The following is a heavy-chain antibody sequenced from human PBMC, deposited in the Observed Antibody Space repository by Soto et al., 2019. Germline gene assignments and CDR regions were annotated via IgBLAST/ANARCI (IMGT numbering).Heavy chain of an antibody. CDR3: GAGLYY. CDR2: INPSGGDT. CDR1: GYTFTDFY. Sequence: QVQLVQSGAEVKKPGASVKVSCKASGYTFTDFYMHWVRQAPGQGLEWMGIINPSGGDTTYAQSFQGRVTVTRDTSTSTVYMELTSLRSEDTAVYYCGAGLYYWGEGSLVTVS. J-gene: IGHJ4*02. D-gene: IGHD6-13*01. V-gene: IGHV1-46*01.